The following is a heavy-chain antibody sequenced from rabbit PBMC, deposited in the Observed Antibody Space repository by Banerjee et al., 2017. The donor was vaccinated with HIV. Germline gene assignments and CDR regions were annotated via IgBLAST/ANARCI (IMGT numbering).Heavy chain of an antibody. CDR3: ARDGGGSWYYPYYFNL. D-gene: IGHD8-1*01. V-gene: IGHV1S45*01. Sequence: QEQLVESGGDLVQPEGSLTLTCTASGFSFSSSYWMCWVRQAPGKGLEWIACIYAGSSGSTYYASWAKGRFTISKASLTTVTLQMTSLTAADTATYFRARDGGGSWYYPYYFNLWGPGTLVTVS. CDR2: IYAGSSGST. J-gene: IGHJ4*01. CDR1: GFSFSSSYW.